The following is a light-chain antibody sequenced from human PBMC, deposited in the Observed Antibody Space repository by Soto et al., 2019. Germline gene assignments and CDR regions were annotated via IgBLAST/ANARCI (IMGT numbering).Light chain of an antibody. CDR2: AAS. V-gene: IGKV1-39*01. CDR3: QQSYSTPWT. J-gene: IGKJ1*01. CDR1: QSITNY. Sequence: DIQMTQSPSSLSASVGDRVTITCRASQSITNYLNWYQQKPGKAPKLLIYAASSLQSGVPSRFSGSESGTDFTLSIGSLQPEDFATYYCQQSYSTPWTFGQGTKVEIK.